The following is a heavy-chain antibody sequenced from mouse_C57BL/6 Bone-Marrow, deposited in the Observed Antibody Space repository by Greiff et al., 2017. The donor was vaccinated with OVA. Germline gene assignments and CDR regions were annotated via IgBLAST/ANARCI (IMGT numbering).Heavy chain of an antibody. J-gene: IGHJ2*01. D-gene: IGHD1-1*01. CDR1: GYTFTGYW. CDR2: ILPGSGST. Sequence: KLSCKATGYTFTGYWIEWVKQRPGHGLEWIGEILPGSGSTNYNEKFKGKATFTADTSSNTAYMQLSSLTTEDSAIYYCARSGGITTVVATKDYWGQGTTLTVSS. V-gene: IGHV1-9*01. CDR3: ARSGGITTVVATKDY.